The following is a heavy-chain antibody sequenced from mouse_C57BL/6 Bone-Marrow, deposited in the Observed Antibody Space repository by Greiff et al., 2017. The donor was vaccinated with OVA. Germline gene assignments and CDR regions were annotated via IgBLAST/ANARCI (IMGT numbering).Heavy chain of an antibody. CDR1: GYTFTDYY. CDR3: ARGANWDADY. D-gene: IGHD4-1*01. CDR2: INPNNGGT. V-gene: IGHV1-26*01. J-gene: IGHJ2*01. Sequence: VQLQQSGPELVKPGASVKISCKASGYTFTDYYMNWVKQSHGKSLEWIGDINPNNGGTSYNQKFKGKATLTVDKSSSTAYMELRSLTSEDSAVYYCARGANWDADYWGQGTTLTVSS.